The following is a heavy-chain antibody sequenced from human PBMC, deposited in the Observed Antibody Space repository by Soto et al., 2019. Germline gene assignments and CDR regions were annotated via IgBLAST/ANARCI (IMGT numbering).Heavy chain of an antibody. D-gene: IGHD2-15*01. J-gene: IGHJ4*02. CDR3: ARRGYCSGGSCSWFDY. V-gene: IGHV4-59*08. CDR2: IYYSGST. CDR1: GGSISSYY. Sequence: QVQLQESGPGLVKPSETLSLTCTVTGGSISSYYWSWIRQPPGKGLEWIGYIYYSGSTNYNPSLKIRVIISVDTSKNQFSLKLSSVTAADTAVYYCARRGYCSGGSCSWFDYWGQGTLVTVSS.